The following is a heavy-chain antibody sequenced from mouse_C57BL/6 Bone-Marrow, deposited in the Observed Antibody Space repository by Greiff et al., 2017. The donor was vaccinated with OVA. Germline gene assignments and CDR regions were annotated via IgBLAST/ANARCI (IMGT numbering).Heavy chain of an antibody. Sequence: VQLQQSGAELVKPGASVKLSCTASGFNIKDYYMHWVKQRTEQGLEWIGRIDPEDGETKYAPTFQGKATITADTSSHTAYLQLSSLTSENTAVYYCARGYYGSSSYWYFDVWGTGTTVTVSS. D-gene: IGHD1-1*01. V-gene: IGHV14-2*01. CDR1: GFNIKDYY. J-gene: IGHJ1*03. CDR2: IDPEDGET. CDR3: ARGYYGSSSYWYFDV.